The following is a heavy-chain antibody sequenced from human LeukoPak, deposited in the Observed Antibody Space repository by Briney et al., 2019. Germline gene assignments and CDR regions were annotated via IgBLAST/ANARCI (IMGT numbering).Heavy chain of an antibody. D-gene: IGHD4-23*01. CDR2: IDTAGDT. CDR1: GFTFSIYD. V-gene: IGHV3-13*04. Sequence: GGSLRLSCAASGFTFSIYDMHWVRHITGKGLEWVSGIDTAGDTYYPGSMKGRFTISRENAKNSLYLQMNTLRAGDTGVYYCARGFGCNSRRMYDFWGQGTLVTVSS. J-gene: IGHJ4*02. CDR3: ARGFGCNSRRMYDF.